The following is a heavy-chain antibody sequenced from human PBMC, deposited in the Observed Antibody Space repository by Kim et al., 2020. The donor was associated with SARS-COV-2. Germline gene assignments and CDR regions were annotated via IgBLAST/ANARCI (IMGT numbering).Heavy chain of an antibody. Sequence: SVKGRFTISRDNSKNTLYLQMNSLRAEDTAVYYCAKDKAEDWNYADAFDIWGQGTMVTVSS. CDR3: AKDKAEDWNYADAFDI. D-gene: IGHD1-7*01. V-gene: IGHV3-23*01. J-gene: IGHJ3*02.